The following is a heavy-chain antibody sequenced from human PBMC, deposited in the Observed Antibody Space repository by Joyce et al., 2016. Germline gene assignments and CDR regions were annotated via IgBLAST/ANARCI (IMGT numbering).Heavy chain of an antibody. CDR2: ISAHHGNT. V-gene: IGHV1-18*01. CDR1: GYIFTTYG. Sequence: QVQLVQSGSEVKKPGASVEVSCKASGYIFTTYGISWVRQAPGQGCEWMGWISAHHGNTKYAQKCQGRVTMTIDTSTSTAYMELESLRSDDTAVYYCARDIHYYNSSGYYWGAFDIWGQGTMVSVSS. D-gene: IGHD3-22*01. J-gene: IGHJ3*02. CDR3: ARDIHYYNSSGYYWGAFDI.